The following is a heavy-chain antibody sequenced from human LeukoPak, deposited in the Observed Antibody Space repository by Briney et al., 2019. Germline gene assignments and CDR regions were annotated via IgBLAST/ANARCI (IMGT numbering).Heavy chain of an antibody. CDR2: FDPEDGET. D-gene: IGHD3-3*01. J-gene: IGHJ4*02. Sequence: ASVKVSCKVSGYTLTELSMRWVRQAPGKGLEWMGGFDPEDGETIYAQKFQGRVTMTEDTSTDTAYMELSSLRSEDTAVYYCATTGTSGSRYDFWSGYYPFDYWGQGTLVTVSS. V-gene: IGHV1-24*01. CDR1: GYTLTELS. CDR3: ATTGTSGSRYDFWSGYYPFDY.